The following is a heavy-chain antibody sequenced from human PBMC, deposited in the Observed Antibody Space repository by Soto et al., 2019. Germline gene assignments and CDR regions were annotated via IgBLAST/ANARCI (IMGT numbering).Heavy chain of an antibody. CDR1: GGSISSSSYY. D-gene: IGHD3-9*01. J-gene: IGHJ4*02. Sequence: PSETLSLTCTVSGGSISSSSYYWGWIRQPPGKGLEWIGSIYNSGSTYYNRSLKSRVTISVDTSKNQFSLKLSSVTAADTAVYYCLRHVKLPYFDSPPFHYSGQGTLVPVSS. CDR2: IYNSGST. CDR3: LRHVKLPYFDSPPFHY. V-gene: IGHV4-39*01.